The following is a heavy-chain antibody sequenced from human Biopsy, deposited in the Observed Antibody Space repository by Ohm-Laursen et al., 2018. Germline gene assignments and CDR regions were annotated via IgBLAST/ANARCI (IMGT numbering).Heavy chain of an antibody. J-gene: IGHJ6*02. V-gene: IGHV3-48*01. CDR3: AGVRGDYYYGMDV. CDR2: ISRSSSTI. CDR1: GFTFSNYR. D-gene: IGHD3-16*01. Sequence: LSLTCAASGFTFSNYRMNWVRQAPGKGLEWVSYISRSSSTIRYTDSVKGRFTISRDNAKNSLYLQMNSLSAEDTAVYYCAGVRGDYYYGMDVWGQGTTVTVSS.